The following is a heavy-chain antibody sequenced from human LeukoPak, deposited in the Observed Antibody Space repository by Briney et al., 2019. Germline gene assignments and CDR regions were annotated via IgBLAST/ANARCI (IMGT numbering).Heavy chain of an antibody. CDR1: GGSVSTYY. Sequence: SETLSLTCTVSGGSVSTYYWSWIRQPPGKGLERIGYIYYSGGTNYNPSLKSRVTISVDTSKNQFSLKLSSVTAADAAVYYCARETGYFDYWGQGTLVTVSS. CDR2: IYYSGGT. D-gene: IGHD3-10*01. V-gene: IGHV4-59*02. CDR3: ARETGYFDY. J-gene: IGHJ4*02.